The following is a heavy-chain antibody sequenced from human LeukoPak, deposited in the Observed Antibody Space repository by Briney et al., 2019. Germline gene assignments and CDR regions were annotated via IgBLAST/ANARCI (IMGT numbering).Heavy chain of an antibody. D-gene: IGHD2-15*01. V-gene: IGHV4-34*01. CDR3: ARVCSGGSCYPTFDY. Sequence: KPSETLSLTCAVYGGSFSGYYWSWIRQPPGKGLEWIGEINHSGSTNYNPSLKSRVTISVDTSKNQFSLKLSSVTAADTAVYYCARVCSGGSCYPTFDYWGQGTLVTVSS. CDR2: INHSGST. CDR1: GGSFSGYY. J-gene: IGHJ4*02.